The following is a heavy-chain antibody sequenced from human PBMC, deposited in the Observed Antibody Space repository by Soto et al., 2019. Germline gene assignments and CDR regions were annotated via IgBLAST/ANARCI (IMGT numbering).Heavy chain of an antibody. CDR1: GGTFSSYA. Sequence: SVKVSCKASGGTFSSYAIHWVRQAPGQGLEWMGGIIPMYGPAKYAQRFQGRVTITADESTTTVYMELTSLTSQDTAVYYCARAGDRLELLLDVWGQGTTVTVSS. V-gene: IGHV1-69*13. CDR3: ARAGDRLELLLDV. J-gene: IGHJ6*02. CDR2: IIPMYGPA. D-gene: IGHD1-7*01.